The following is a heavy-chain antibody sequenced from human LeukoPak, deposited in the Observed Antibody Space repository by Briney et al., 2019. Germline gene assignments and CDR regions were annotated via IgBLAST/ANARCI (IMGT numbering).Heavy chain of an antibody. J-gene: IGHJ6*02. CDR2: ISSSGSTI. CDR3: ARVPYSSSYDMDV. D-gene: IGHD6-13*01. Sequence: GGSLRLSCAASGFTFRSYEMNWVRQAPGKGLEWVSYISSSGSTIYYADSVKGRFTISRDNAKNSLYLQMNSLRAEDTAVYYCARVPYSSSYDMDVWGQGTTVTVSS. CDR1: GFTFRSYE. V-gene: IGHV3-48*03.